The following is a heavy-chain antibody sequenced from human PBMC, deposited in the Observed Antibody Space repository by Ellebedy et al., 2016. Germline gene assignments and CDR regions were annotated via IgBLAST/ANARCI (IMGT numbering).Heavy chain of an antibody. J-gene: IGHJ6*02. V-gene: IGHV3-48*02. CDR2: ISNRNGVI. CDR3: ARDLYSNMNYYYYGMDV. D-gene: IGHD4-11*01. Sequence: GGSLRLSCAASGFSFSNYGMNWVRQAPGKGLEWIAYISNRNGVIYYADSVRGRFTISRDNAKNSLYLQMDSLRDEDTAVYYCARDLYSNMNYYYYGMDVWGQGSTVTISS. CDR1: GFSFSNYG.